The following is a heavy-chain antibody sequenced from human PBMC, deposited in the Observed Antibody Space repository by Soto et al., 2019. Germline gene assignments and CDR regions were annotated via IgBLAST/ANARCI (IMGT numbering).Heavy chain of an antibody. CDR2: IIPIFGTT. V-gene: IGHV1-69*06. D-gene: IGHD3-22*01. CDR3: ARYRTDSGYYTNGLDP. Sequence: QVHLMQSGAEVKKPGSSVKVSCKASGGTFGSDAITWVRQAPGQGLEWVGRIIPIFGTTNYAQNLQGRVTISADKSTLTSFMELHSLTSDDTVLCCGARYRTDSGYYTNGLDPWGQGTQVTVSS. J-gene: IGHJ5*02. CDR1: GGTFGSDA.